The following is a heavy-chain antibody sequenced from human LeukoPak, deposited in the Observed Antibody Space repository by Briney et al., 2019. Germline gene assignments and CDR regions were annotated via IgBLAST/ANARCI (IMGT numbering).Heavy chain of an antibody. CDR1: XGSISSYY. CDR3: TXXXXXXGXXXXXXXSXXYYYMDV. CDR2: IYYSGSK. V-gene: IGHV4-59*01. J-gene: IGHJ6*03. Sequence: CTVSXGSISSYYWSWVRQPPGKGLEWIGYIYYSGSKNYNPSLKSGVTISVDTSKNKFSLRLRSVTGGETAGYYRTXXXXXXGXXXXXXXSXXYYYMDVWGKGTTVTISS.